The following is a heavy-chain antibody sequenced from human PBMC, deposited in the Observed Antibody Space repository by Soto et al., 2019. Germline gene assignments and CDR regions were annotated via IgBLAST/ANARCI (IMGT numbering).Heavy chain of an antibody. CDR2: IYYSGST. D-gene: IGHD6-19*01. V-gene: IGHV4-59*01. J-gene: IGHJ5*01. CDR1: GGSISSYY. Sequence: SETLSLTCTVSGGSISSYYWSWIRQPPGKGLEWIGYIYYSGSTNYNPSLKSRVTISVDTSKNQFSLKLSSVTAADTAVYYCARSTNMAVARYNWFDFSGKGTLVTRSS. CDR3: ARSTNMAVARYNWFDF.